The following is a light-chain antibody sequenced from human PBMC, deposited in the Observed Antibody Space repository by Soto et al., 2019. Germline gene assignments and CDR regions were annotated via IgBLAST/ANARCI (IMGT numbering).Light chain of an antibody. CDR1: QSVSSY. CDR3: QQRTNWPLT. Sequence: EIVLTQSPATLSLSPGERATLSCRASQSVSSYLAWYQQKPGQAPRLLIYDASNRATGIPARFSGSGSGTAFTLTISCLEPEDCAVYYCQQRTNWPLTFGGGTKVEIK. V-gene: IGKV3-11*01. CDR2: DAS. J-gene: IGKJ4*01.